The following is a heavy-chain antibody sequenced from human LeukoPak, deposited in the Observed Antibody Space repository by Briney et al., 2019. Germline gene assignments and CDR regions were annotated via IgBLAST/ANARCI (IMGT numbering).Heavy chain of an antibody. J-gene: IGHJ4*02. D-gene: IGHD6-13*01. CDR2: ISGSGDNT. V-gene: IGHV3-23*01. CDR1: GFTFSNYA. Sequence: GGPLRLSCAASGFTFSNYAMSWVRQAPGKGLEWVSGISGSGDNTDYADSVKGRFTISRDNSKNTLYLELSSLRAEDTAVYYCAKVKSASGLDYWGQGTLVTVSS. CDR3: AKVKSASGLDY.